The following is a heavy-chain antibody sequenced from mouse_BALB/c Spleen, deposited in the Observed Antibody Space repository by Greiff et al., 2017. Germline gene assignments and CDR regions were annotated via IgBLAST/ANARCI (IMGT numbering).Heavy chain of an antibody. J-gene: IGHJ4*01. CDR2: IWSGGST. Sequence: VQLQQSGPGLVQPSQSLSITCTVSGFSLTSYGVHWVRQSPGKGLEWLGVIWSGGSTDYNAAFISRLSISKDNSKSQVFFKMNSLQANDTAIYYCARTEGLYYAMDYWGQGTSVTVSS. D-gene: IGHD3-1*01. CDR1: GFSLTSYG. CDR3: ARTEGLYYAMDY. V-gene: IGHV2-2*02.